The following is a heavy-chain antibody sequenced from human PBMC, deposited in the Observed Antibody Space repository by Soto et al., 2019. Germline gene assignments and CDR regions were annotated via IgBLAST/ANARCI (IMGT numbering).Heavy chain of an antibody. V-gene: IGHV4-31*03. CDR1: GGSISSGGYY. D-gene: IGHD6-13*01. CDR3: ARGRQSIAAAGTFDY. CDR2: IYYSGST. Sequence: QVQLQESGPGLVKPSQTLSLACTVSGGSISSGGYYWSWIRQHPGKGLEWIGYIYYSGSTYYNPSLKSRVTISVDTSKNQFSLKLSSVTAADTAVYYCARGRQSIAAAGTFDYWGQGTLVTVSS. J-gene: IGHJ4*02.